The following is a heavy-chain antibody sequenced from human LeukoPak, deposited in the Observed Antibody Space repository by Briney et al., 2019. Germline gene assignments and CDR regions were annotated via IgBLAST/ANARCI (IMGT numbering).Heavy chain of an antibody. CDR3: ARGEVGVPAAPYYFDY. J-gene: IGHJ4*02. V-gene: IGHV4-34*01. CDR1: GGSFSGYY. CDR2: INHSGST. Sequence: SETLSLTCAVYGGSFSGYYWSWIRQPPGKGLEWIGEINHSGSTNYNPSLKSRVTISVDTSKNQFSLKLSSVTAADTAVYYCARGEVGVPAAPYYFDYWGQGTLVTVSS. D-gene: IGHD2-2*01.